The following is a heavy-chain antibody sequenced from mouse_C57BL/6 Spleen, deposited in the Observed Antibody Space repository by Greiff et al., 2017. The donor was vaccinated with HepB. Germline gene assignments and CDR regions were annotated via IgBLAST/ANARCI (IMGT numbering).Heavy chain of an antibody. CDR2: INYDGSST. Sequence: EVNVVESEGGLVQPGSSMKLSCTASGFTFSDYYMAWVRQVPEKGLEWVANINYDGSSTYYLDSLKSRFIISRDNAKNILYLQMSSLKSEDTATYYCARDGDQLGLDYWGQGTTLTVSS. D-gene: IGHD4-1*02. CDR3: ARDGDQLGLDY. V-gene: IGHV5-16*01. CDR1: GFTFSDYY. J-gene: IGHJ2*01.